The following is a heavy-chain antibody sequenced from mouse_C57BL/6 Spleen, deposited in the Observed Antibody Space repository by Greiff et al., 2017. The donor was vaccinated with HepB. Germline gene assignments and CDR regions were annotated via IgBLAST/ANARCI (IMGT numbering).Heavy chain of an antibody. D-gene: IGHD1-1*01. CDR2: INPGSGGT. V-gene: IGHV1-54*01. CDR1: GYAFTNYL. J-gene: IGHJ4*01. Sequence: QVQLQQPGAELVRPGTSVKVSCKASGYAFTNYLIEWVKQRPGQGLEWIGVINPGSGGTNYNEKFKGKATLTADKSSSTAYMQLGDLTSEDSAVYFCARSVVTTGDNAMDYWGQGTSDTVSS. CDR3: ARSVVTTGDNAMDY.